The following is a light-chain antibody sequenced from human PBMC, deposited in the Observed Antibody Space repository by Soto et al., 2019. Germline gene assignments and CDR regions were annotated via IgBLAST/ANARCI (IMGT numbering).Light chain of an antibody. Sequence: QSVLTQPPSASGSPGQSVAISCTGTSSDVGGYNYVSWYQQHPGKAPKLMIYEVNKRPSGVPDRFSGSKSGNPASLTVSGLQAKDEADYYCSSYAGSSNVFGTGTKLTVL. V-gene: IGLV2-8*01. CDR1: SSDVGGYNY. CDR2: EVN. CDR3: SSYAGSSNV. J-gene: IGLJ1*01.